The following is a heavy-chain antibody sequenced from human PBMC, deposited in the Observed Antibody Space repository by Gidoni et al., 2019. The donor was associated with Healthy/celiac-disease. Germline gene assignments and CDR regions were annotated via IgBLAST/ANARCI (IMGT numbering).Heavy chain of an antibody. D-gene: IGHD6-19*01. J-gene: IGHJ4*02. Sequence: EVQLLESGGGLVQPGGSRRLSWAASGFTCSSDAMSWVRQAPGKGLEGVSAISGSGGSTYYADSVKGRFTISRDNSQHPLYLQMNSLSAEDTAVYYCAQSASIAVAGTAWFDFDYWGQGTLVTVSS. CDR2: ISGSGGST. V-gene: IGHV3-23*01. CDR1: GFTCSSDA. CDR3: AQSASIAVAGTAWFDFDY.